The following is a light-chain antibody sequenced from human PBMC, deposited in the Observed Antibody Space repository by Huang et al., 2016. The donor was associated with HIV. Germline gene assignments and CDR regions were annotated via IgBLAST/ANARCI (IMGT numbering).Light chain of an antibody. CDR2: GAS. V-gene: IGKV3-20*01. CDR1: QSISRHY. CDR3: QQYGSSPRHT. Sequence: EIVLTQSPGTLSLSPGERATLSCRASQSISRHYLAWYQQKPGQAPRLLILGASRRATGSPDRFSGSGSGTDFTLTISRLEPEDFAVYYCQQYGSSPRHTFGQGTKLEIK. J-gene: IGKJ2*01.